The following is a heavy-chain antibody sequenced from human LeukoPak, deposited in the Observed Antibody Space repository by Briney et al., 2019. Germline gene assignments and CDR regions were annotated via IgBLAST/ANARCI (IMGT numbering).Heavy chain of an antibody. CDR1: GDSISSNHYY. V-gene: IGHV4-39*01. D-gene: IGHD3-10*01. J-gene: IGHJ5*02. CDR2: GTT. Sequence: PSETLSLTCTVSGDSISSNHYYWGWFRPPPWNRLERTGSGTTYYNPSLKSRVTISVATSKNQFSLKLSSVTAADTAVYYCARTGGYMVRGVQNWFDPWGQGTLVTVSS. CDR3: ARTGGYMVRGVQNWFDP.